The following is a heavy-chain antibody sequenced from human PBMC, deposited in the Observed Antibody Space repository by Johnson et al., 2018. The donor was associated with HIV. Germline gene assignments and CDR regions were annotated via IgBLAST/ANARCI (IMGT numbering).Heavy chain of an antibody. CDR1: GYTFSSYG. Sequence: QVQLVESGGGVVQPGRSLRLSCAASGYTFSSYGMHWVRQAPGKGLEWVAVISYDGSNKYYADSVKGRFTISRDNSKNTLYLQMNSLRAEDTAVYYCAKRGSSSLDDAFDIWGQGKMVTVSS. CDR2: ISYDGSNK. CDR3: AKRGSSSLDDAFDI. V-gene: IGHV3-30*18. J-gene: IGHJ3*02. D-gene: IGHD6-13*01.